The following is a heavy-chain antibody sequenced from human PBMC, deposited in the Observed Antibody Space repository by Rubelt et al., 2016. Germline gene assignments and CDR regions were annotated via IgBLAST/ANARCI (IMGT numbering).Heavy chain of an antibody. Sequence: QVQLVQSGAEVKKPGASVKVSCKASGYTFTSYGISWVRQAPGKGFEWMGSISASNGTKNHARKVQGRVTMTTDQPTSTGYMELRSLRSDDTAVYYCARDPLPVRGVIMTPTHWGQGTLVTVSS. CDR1: GYTFTSYG. V-gene: IGHV1-18*01. D-gene: IGHD3-10*01. J-gene: IGHJ4*02. CDR2: ISASNGTK. CDR3: ARDPLPVRGVIMTPTH.